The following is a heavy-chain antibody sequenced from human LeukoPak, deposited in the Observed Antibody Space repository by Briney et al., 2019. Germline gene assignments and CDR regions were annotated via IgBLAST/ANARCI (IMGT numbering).Heavy chain of an antibody. CDR1: GFTSTSYA. J-gene: IGHJ4*02. CDR2: LSASGDGT. Sequence: PGESLRLSCAASGFTSTSYAMSWVRQAPGKGLEWVSSLSASGDGTFYADSVKGRFTISRDDSMNTLYLQMNSLRTQDTAVYYCAKDPREGYSLTLPYYFDYWGQGTLVTVSS. CDR3: AKDPREGYSLTLPYYFDY. D-gene: IGHD5-24*01. V-gene: IGHV3-23*01.